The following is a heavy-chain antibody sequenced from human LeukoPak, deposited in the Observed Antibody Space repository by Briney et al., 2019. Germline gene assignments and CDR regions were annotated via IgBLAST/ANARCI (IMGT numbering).Heavy chain of an antibody. J-gene: IGHJ6*02. D-gene: IGHD3-3*01. CDR2: INPISGTA. CDR1: GDSINTYT. V-gene: IGHV1-69*13. Sequence: SVKVPCKASGDSINTYTINWVRQAPGQGLEWMGGINPISGTANYAQKFQGKVTITADESTSTAYMELSSLRSEDTAVYYCARDKFLEWSSGFYGMDVWGQGTTVMVSS. CDR3: ARDKFLEWSSGFYGMDV.